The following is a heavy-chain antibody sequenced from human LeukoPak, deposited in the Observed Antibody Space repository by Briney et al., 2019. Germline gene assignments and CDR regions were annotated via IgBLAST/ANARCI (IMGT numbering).Heavy chain of an antibody. CDR2: IYYSGST. CDR3: ARVVGATIGY. D-gene: IGHD1-26*01. V-gene: IGHV4-61*01. CDR1: GGSVSSGSYY. J-gene: IGHJ4*02. Sequence: SETLSLTCTVSGGSVSSGSYYWSWIRQPPGKGLEWIGYIYYSGSTNYNPSLKSRVTISVETSKNQFSLKLSSVTAADTAVYYCARVVGATIGYWGQGTLVTVSS.